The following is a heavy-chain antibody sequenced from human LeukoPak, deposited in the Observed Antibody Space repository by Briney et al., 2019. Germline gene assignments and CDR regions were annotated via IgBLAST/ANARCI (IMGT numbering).Heavy chain of an antibody. CDR1: RFTFSSYS. CDR2: ISSSSSYI. Sequence: GGSLRLSCAASRFTFSSYSMNWVRQAPGKGLEWVSSISSSSSYIYYADSVKGRFTISRDNAKNSLYLQMNSLRAEDTAVYFCARDQLYSSGWYFWGQGTLVTVSS. D-gene: IGHD6-19*01. J-gene: IGHJ4*02. V-gene: IGHV3-21*01. CDR3: ARDQLYSSGWYF.